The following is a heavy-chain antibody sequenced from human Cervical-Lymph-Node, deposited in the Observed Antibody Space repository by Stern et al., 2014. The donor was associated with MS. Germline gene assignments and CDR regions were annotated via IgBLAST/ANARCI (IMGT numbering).Heavy chain of an antibody. D-gene: IGHD3-22*01. CDR3: ARGLGSGYAEGNY. Sequence: QVQLVQSGAEVKKPGASVKVSCKASGYTFTSYDINWVRQATGQGLEWMGWMNTNSGNTGYAQKFQGRVTMTRDTSISTAYMQLTSLRSEDMAIYYCARGLGSGYAEGNYWGQGTLVTVSS. V-gene: IGHV1-8*01. J-gene: IGHJ4*02. CDR1: GYTFTSYD. CDR2: MNTNSGNT.